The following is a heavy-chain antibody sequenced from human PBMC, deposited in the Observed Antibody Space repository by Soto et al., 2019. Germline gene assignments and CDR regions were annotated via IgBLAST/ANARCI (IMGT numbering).Heavy chain of an antibody. Sequence: LRLSCAASGFTFSDAWINWVRQAPGKGLEWVGRIKSKTDGGTTDYAAPVKGRFTISRDDSKNTLYLQMNSLKTEDTAVYYCTTGMGYNPGFDYWGQGTLVTVS. CDR3: TTGMGYNPGFDY. J-gene: IGHJ4*02. D-gene: IGHD1-1*01. CDR2: IKSKTDGGTT. V-gene: IGHV3-15*07. CDR1: GFTFSDAW.